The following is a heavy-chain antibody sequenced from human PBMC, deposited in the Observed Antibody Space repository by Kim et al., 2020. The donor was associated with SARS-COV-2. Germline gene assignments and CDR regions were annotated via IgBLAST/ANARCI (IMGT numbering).Heavy chain of an antibody. CDR2: IWYDGSNK. D-gene: IGHD4-17*01. CDR1: GFTFSSYG. J-gene: IGHJ6*02. V-gene: IGHV3-33*08. Sequence: GGSLRLSCAASGFTFSSYGMHWVRQAPGKGLEWVAVIWYDGSNKYYADSVKGRFTISRDNSKNTLYLQMNSLRAEDTAVYYCARDLPHYDYGDYGIYYYYYGMDVWGQGTTVTVSS. CDR3: ARDLPHYDYGDYGIYYYYYGMDV.